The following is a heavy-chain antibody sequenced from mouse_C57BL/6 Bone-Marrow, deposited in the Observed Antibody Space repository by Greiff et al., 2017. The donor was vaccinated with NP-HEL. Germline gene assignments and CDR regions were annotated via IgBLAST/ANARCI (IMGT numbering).Heavy chain of an antibody. CDR1: GYTFTSYW. CDR3: ARGNEYDGSDYAMDY. V-gene: IGHV1-55*01. J-gene: IGHJ4*01. Sequence: QVQLQQPGAELVKPGASVKMSCKASGYTFTSYWITWVKQRPGQGLEWIGDIYPGSGSTNYNEKFTSKATLTVSTSSSTAYMPLSSLTSEESAVYYCARGNEYDGSDYAMDYWGQGTSVTVSS. CDR2: IYPGSGST. D-gene: IGHD2-4*01.